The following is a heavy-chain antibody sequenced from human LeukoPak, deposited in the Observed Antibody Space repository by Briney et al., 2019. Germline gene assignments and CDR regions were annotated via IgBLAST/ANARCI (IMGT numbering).Heavy chain of an antibody. Sequence: KESGPTLVKPTQTLTLTCTFSGFSLSTSGVGVGWIRQPPGKALEWLALIYWDDDKRYSPSLKSRLTITKDTSKNQVVLTMTNMDPVDTATYYCAHIPTYYYGSGSYFSGDAFDIWGQGTMVTVSS. J-gene: IGHJ3*02. CDR3: AHIPTYYYGSGSYFSGDAFDI. V-gene: IGHV2-5*02. CDR2: IYWDDDK. D-gene: IGHD3-10*01. CDR1: GFSLSTSGVG.